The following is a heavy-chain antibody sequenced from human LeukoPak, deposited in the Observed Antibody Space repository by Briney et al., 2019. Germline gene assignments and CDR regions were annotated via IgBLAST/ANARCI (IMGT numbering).Heavy chain of an antibody. V-gene: IGHV4-39*02. Sequence: PSETLSLTCTVSGGSISSSIYYWGWIRQPPGKGLEWIGSIYYSGNTYYNPSLKSRVTISVDTSKNHFSLKLSSVTAADTAVYYCARFQYRSGYYYFFDYWGQGTPVTVSS. D-gene: IGHD3-22*01. CDR3: ARFQYRSGYYYFFDY. CDR1: GGSISSSIYY. J-gene: IGHJ4*02. CDR2: IYYSGNT.